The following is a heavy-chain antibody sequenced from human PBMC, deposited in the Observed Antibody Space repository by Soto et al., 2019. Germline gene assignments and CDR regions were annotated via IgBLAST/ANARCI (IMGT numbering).Heavy chain of an antibody. CDR2: ISGSGGST. V-gene: IGHV3-23*01. J-gene: IGHJ4*02. D-gene: IGHD6-19*01. CDR1: EFTFSVYA. CDR3: AKNRKSGSGWYWDY. Sequence: GGSLRLSCAASEFTFSVYAMSWVRQAPGKGLEWVSGISGSGGSTYYADSVKGRFTISRDNSKNTLYLQMNSLRAEDTAVYYCAKNRKSGSGWYWDYWGQGTLVTVSS.